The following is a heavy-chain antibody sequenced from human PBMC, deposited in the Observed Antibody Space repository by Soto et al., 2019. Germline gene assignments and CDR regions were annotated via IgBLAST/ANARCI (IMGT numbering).Heavy chain of an antibody. Sequence: QVQLQESGPGLVKPSGTLSLTCAVSGGSISSSNWWSWVRQPPGKGLEWIGEIYHSGSTNYNPSLKSRVTISVDKSKNQCSRKLRSVTAADTAVYYCAGGSGGSSGGVDYWGQGTLVTVSS. V-gene: IGHV4-4*02. CDR3: AGGSGGSSGGVDY. CDR1: GGSISSSNW. CDR2: IYHSGST. D-gene: IGHD6-6*01. J-gene: IGHJ4*02.